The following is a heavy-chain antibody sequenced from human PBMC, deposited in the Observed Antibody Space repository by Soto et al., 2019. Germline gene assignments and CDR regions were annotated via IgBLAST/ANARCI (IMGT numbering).Heavy chain of an antibody. J-gene: IGHJ4*02. CDR2: ISSSSSYI. CDR1: GFAFSTYW. V-gene: IGHV3-21*01. Sequence: GGSLRLSCEASGFAFSTYWMSWVRQAPGKGLEWVSSISSSSSYIYYADSVKGRFTISRDNAKNSLYLQMNSLRAEDTAVYYCARDRSKYYYGSGSYYYFDYWGQGTLVTVSS. CDR3: ARDRSKYYYGSGSYYYFDY. D-gene: IGHD3-10*01.